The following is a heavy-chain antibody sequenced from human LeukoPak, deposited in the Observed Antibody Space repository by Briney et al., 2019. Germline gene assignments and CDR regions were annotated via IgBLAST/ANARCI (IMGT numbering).Heavy chain of an antibody. V-gene: IGHV4-61*05. J-gene: IGHJ4*02. CDR2: IYYSGST. Sequence: PSETLSLTCTVSGGSISSSSYYWGWIRQPPGKGLEWIGYIYYSGSTNYNPSLKSRVTISVDTSKNQFSLKLSSVTAADTAVYYCASRIVARYWGQGTLVTVSS. D-gene: IGHD5-12*01. CDR1: GGSISSSSYY. CDR3: ASRIVARY.